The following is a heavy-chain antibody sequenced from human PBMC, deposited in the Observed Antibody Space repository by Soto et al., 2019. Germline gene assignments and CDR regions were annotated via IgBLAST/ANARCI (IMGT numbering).Heavy chain of an antibody. CDR3: ANDIHNPIVVVSSWHDALDI. J-gene: IGHJ3*02. CDR2: ISGSGGST. CDR1: GFTFSSYA. Sequence: GGSLRLSCAASGFTFSSYAMSWVRQAPGKGLEWVSAISGSGGSTYYADSVKGRFTISRDNSKNTLHLQMNSLRAEDTAVYYCANDIHNPIVVVSSWHDALDIWGQGTMVTVSS. V-gene: IGHV3-23*01. D-gene: IGHD3-22*01.